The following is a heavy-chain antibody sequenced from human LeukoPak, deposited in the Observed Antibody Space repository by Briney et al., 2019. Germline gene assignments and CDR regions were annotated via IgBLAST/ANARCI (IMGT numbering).Heavy chain of an antibody. J-gene: IGHJ4*02. Sequence: ASVKVSCKTSGYTFTSYDSNWGRHETRQGLEWMGWMIPNSGNTGYAQKFQGRVTMTRYTTISTGYMELSSLTSEDTAVYYCARIAAAGNRRLNYWGQGTLVTVSS. V-gene: IGHV1-8*01. CDR3: ARIAAAGNRRLNY. CDR2: MIPNSGNT. CDR1: GYTFTSYD. D-gene: IGHD6-13*01.